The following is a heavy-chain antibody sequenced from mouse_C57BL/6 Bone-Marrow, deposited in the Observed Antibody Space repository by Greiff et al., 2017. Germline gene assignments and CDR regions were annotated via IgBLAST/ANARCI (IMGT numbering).Heavy chain of an antibody. V-gene: IGHV5-9-1*02. D-gene: IGHD2-4*01. J-gene: IGHJ4*01. CDR3: TRWCEITYFDYYAMDY. CDR1: GFNFRSHA. Sequence: EVIVVESGEGLVQPGGSLKLSCASPGFNFRSHAMSWVRKTPEKRLEWVAYISSGGDYIYYADTVQGRFTISRDNARKALYLQMRSLKSEDTAMYYCTRWCEITYFDYYAMDYWGQGTSVTVSS. CDR2: ISSGGDYI.